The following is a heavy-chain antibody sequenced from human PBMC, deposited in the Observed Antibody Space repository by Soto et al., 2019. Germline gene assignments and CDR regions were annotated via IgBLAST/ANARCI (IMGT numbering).Heavy chain of an antibody. J-gene: IGHJ6*02. CDR1: DGYISHYY. Sequence: SVTMSLPRNVSDGYISHYYRGCIRKNPGKGLKWIGYIYYSGSTNYNPSLKSRVTISVDTSKNQFSLKLSSVTAADTAVYYCASNYYDILTGFGYYYYGMDVWGQGTTVTVSS. D-gene: IGHD3-9*01. CDR2: IYYSGST. CDR3: ASNYYDILTGFGYYYYGMDV. V-gene: IGHV4-59*01.